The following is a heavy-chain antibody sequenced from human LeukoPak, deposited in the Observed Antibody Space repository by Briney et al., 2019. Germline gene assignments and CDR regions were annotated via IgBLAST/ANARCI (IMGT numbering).Heavy chain of an antibody. D-gene: IGHD5-24*01. J-gene: IGHJ6*03. CDR3: ARDRAVKARIGGMDG. CDR1: GFVFSGYS. Sequence: GGSLTLSCAASGFVFSGYSINWVRQAPGKGLEWVSYISESSSHTYYVDSVKGRFTISRDNAKNSLYLQMSSLRAEDTGIYYCARDRAVKARIGGMDGWGEGTTVIVSS. CDR2: ISESSSHT. V-gene: IGHV3-21*06.